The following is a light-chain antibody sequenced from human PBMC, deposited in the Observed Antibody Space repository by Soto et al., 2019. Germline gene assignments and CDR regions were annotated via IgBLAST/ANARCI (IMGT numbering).Light chain of an antibody. CDR3: QYYYESSP. CDR2: GAS. J-gene: IGKJ4*01. V-gene: IGKV3-20*01. CDR1: QSVSSN. Sequence: EVVVTQSPATLSVSPGERATLSCRASQSVSSNLAWYQQKPGQAPRLLIYGASSRATGIADRFSGSGSGTDFTLTISRLEPEDFAVYYCQYYYESSPFGRGTKVDIK.